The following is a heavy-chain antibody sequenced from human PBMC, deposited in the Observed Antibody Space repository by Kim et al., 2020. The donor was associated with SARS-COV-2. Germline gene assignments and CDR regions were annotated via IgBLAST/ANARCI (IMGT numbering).Heavy chain of an antibody. D-gene: IGHD3-10*01. CDR3: ARDFRFGEDDAFDI. J-gene: IGHJ3*02. V-gene: IGHV3-33*01. Sequence: GGSLRLSCAASGFTFSSYGMHWVRQAPGKGLEWVAVIWYDGSNKYYADSVKGRFTISRDNSKNTLYLQMNSLRAEDTAVYYCARDFRFGEDDAFDIWGQWTMVTVSS. CDR1: GFTFSSYG. CDR2: IWYDGSNK.